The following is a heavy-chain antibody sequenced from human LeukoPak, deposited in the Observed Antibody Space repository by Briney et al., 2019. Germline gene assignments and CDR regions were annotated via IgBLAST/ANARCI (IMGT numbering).Heavy chain of an antibody. V-gene: IGHV4-39*01. CDR3: ARGIYSSGWYYFDY. CDR1: GGSISSSSYY. CDR2: IYYSGST. D-gene: IGHD6-19*01. J-gene: IGHJ4*02. Sequence: SETLSLTCTVSGGSISSSSYYWGWIRQPPGKGLEWIGSIYYSGSTYYNPSLKSRVTIAVDTSKNQFSLKLSSVTAADTAVYYCARGIYSSGWYYFDYWGQGTLVTVSS.